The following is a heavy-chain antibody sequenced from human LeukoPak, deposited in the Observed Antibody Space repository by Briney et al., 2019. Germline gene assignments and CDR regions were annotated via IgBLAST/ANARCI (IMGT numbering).Heavy chain of an antibody. V-gene: IGHV4-34*01. CDR2: INDDGYT. Sequence: SETLSLTCGVYGVSFTGNYWSWIRQPPGKRPGWIGEINDDGYTNYNPSLRSRVTISLDTSENHLSLRLTSVTAADTAVYYCARIRCGHTDDICYNHWGQGTLVTVSS. CDR1: GVSFTGNY. CDR3: ARIRCGHTDDICYNH. D-gene: IGHD2-2*02. J-gene: IGHJ4*02.